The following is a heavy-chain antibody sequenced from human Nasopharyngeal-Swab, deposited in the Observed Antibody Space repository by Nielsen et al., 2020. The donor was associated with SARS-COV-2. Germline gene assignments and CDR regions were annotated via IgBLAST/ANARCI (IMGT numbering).Heavy chain of an antibody. CDR3: ARVSFRTSNIVVVPYYYMDV. V-gene: IGHV4-59*01. CDR2: IYNSGST. CDR1: GGSISSYY. J-gene: IGHJ6*03. D-gene: IGHD2-15*01. Sequence: SQTLSLTCTVSGGSISSYYWSWIRQPPGKGLDWIGDIYNSGSTNYNPSLKSRVTITVDTSKNQFSLKLSSVPAADTAVYYCARVSFRTSNIVVVPYYYMDVWGKGTTVTVSS.